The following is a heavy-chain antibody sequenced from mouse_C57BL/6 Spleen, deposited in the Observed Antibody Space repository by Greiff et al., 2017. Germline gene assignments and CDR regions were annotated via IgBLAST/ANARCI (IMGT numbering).Heavy chain of an antibody. CDR1: GYSFTDYN. CDR3: ARSGSSYGGGDFGG. Sequence: VQLQQSGPELVKPGASVKISCKASGYSFTDYNMNWVKQSTGQGLEWIGVINPNNGTTSYNQKFKGKATLTVDQSSSTAYMQLSSLTSEDSAVYYGARSGSSYGGGDFGGWGKGTTLTVAS. V-gene: IGHV1-39*01. D-gene: IGHD1-1*01. J-gene: IGHJ2*01. CDR2: INPNNGTT.